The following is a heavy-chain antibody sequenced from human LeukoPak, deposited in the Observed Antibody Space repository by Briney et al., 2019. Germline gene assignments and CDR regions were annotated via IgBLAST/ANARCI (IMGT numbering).Heavy chain of an antibody. CDR1: GFTFNNYA. J-gene: IGHJ4*02. CDR3: AKNVNGGNWYYFDH. V-gene: IGHV3-23*01. CDR2: ISGGGVST. D-gene: IGHD1-20*01. Sequence: PGGSLRLSCAASGFTFNNYAVGGVRPAPGKGLEWVSAISGGGVSTYYADSVKGRFTISRDNSKTTLYLQMNSLRAEDTAVYYCAKNVNGGNWYYFDHWSQGTLVTVSS.